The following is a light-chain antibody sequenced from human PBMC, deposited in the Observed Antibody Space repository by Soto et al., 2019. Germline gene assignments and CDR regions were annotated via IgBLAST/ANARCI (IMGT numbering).Light chain of an antibody. CDR2: GAS. V-gene: IGKV3-15*01. J-gene: IGKJ2*01. CDR1: QSVSSN. Sequence: EIVMTQSPATLSVSPGERAALSCRASQSVSSNFAWYQQKPGQAPRLLIYGASTRATGIPARFSGSGSGTEFTLKISSLQSEDFAVYYCQQYNNWPYTFGQGTKLEI. CDR3: QQYNNWPYT.